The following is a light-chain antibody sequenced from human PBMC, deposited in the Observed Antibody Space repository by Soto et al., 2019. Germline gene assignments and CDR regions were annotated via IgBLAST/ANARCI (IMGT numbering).Light chain of an antibody. CDR1: STDVGGFTY. Sequence: QSVLTQPRSVSGSPGQSVTISCTAPSTDVGGFTYISWYQQHPGKGPNLIIYDVSKRPSGVPDRFSGSKSGSTASLTISGLQAEDEADYYCCSYAGSSSWVFGGGTKLTVL. CDR3: CSYAGSSSWV. CDR2: DVS. V-gene: IGLV2-11*01. J-gene: IGLJ3*02.